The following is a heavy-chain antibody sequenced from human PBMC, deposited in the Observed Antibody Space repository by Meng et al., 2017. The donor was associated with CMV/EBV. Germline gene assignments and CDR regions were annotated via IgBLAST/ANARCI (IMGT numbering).Heavy chain of an antibody. CDR1: GYSISSGYY. Sequence: GSLRLSCTVSGYSISSGYYWGWIRQPPGKGLEWIGSIYHSGSTYYNPSLKSRVTISVDTSKNQFSLKLSSVTAADTAVYYRARDGGAWGELYYYGMDVWGQGTTVTVSS. V-gene: IGHV4-38-2*02. CDR3: ARDGGAWGELYYYGMDV. D-gene: IGHD2-15*01. CDR2: IYHSGST. J-gene: IGHJ6*02.